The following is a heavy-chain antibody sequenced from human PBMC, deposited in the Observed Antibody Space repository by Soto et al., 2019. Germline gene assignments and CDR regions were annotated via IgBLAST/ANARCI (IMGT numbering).Heavy chain of an antibody. D-gene: IGHD2-21*02. CDR2: ISTRSDV. Sequence: VGSLRLSCAASGFTFSSYAMSWVRQAPGKGLEWVSSISTRSDVYYADSVKGRFTIARDNAKNSLSLQMNSLSAEDTGVYYCAREKTAWPLAYGLEVWGQGTTVTVSS. V-gene: IGHV3-21*03. J-gene: IGHJ6*02. CDR1: GFTFSSYA. CDR3: AREKTAWPLAYGLEV.